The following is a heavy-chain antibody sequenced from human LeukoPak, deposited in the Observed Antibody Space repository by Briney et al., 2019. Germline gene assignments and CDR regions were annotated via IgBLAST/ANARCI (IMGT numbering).Heavy chain of an antibody. D-gene: IGHD2-21*01. Sequence: GESLRLSCAASGFSFSDDYMSWIRQAPGKRPEWISYISSGSSTIYYAESVRGRFTISRDTSKNTVYLQMNSLIVEDAGVYYCAKAPVTSCRGAFCYPFDYWGHGTLVTVSS. J-gene: IGHJ4*01. V-gene: IGHV3-11*01. CDR3: AKAPVTSCRGAFCYPFDY. CDR1: GFSFSDDY. CDR2: ISSGSSTI.